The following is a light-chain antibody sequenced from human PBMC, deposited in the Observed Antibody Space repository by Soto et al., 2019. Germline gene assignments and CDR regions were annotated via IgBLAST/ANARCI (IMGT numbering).Light chain of an antibody. CDR2: WAS. Sequence: DIVMTQSPASLAVSLGDRATINCKSSQSGLYRSNNKTYLAWYQQKPGQPPKLLIYWASTRESGVPDRFSGSGSGTDFTLTISSLQAEDVAAYYCQQYYSTPLSFGGGTKVDIK. CDR3: QQYYSTPLS. V-gene: IGKV4-1*01. CDR1: QSGLYRSNNKTY. J-gene: IGKJ4*01.